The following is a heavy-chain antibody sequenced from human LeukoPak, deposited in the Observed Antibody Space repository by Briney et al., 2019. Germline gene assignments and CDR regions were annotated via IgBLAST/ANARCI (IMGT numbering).Heavy chain of an antibody. CDR1: GYTFTSYG. Sequence: SVKVSCKASGYTFTSYGISWVRQAPGQGLEWMGWISAYNGNTNYAQKLQGRVTMTTDTSTSTAYMELRSLRSDDTAVYYCARDRDTMVRGVLDYWGQGTLVTVSS. J-gene: IGHJ4*02. D-gene: IGHD3-10*01. CDR3: ARDRDTMVRGVLDY. V-gene: IGHV1-18*01. CDR2: ISAYNGNT.